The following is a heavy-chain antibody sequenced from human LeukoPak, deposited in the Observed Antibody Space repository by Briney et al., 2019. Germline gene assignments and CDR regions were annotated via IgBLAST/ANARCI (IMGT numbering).Heavy chain of an antibody. V-gene: IGHV4-59*01. D-gene: IGHD6-13*01. CDR2: LYYSGST. Sequence: SETLSLTCTVSGGSISSYYWSWIRQPPGKGLEWIGNLYYSGSTNYNPSLKSRVTISVDTSKNQFSLKLSSVTAADTAVYYCARGSSSWTYYYGMDVWGQGTTVTVSS. CDR1: GGSISSYY. CDR3: ARGSSSWTYYYGMDV. J-gene: IGHJ6*02.